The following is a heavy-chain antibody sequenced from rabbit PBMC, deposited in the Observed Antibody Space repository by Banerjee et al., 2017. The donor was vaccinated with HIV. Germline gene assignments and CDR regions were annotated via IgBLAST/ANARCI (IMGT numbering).Heavy chain of an antibody. CDR3: AISSAWVLYYGMDL. J-gene: IGHJ6*01. V-gene: IGHV1S45*01. CDR1: GFSFSSSYY. D-gene: IGHD4-1*01. CDR2: IYIDNNNIT. Sequence: QEQLEESGGDLVKPEGSLTLTCTASGFSFSSSYYICWVRQAPGKGLEWIGCIYIDNNNITYYASWAKGRFTISKTSSTTVTLQMTSLTAADTATYFCAISSAWVLYYGMDLWGPGTLVTV.